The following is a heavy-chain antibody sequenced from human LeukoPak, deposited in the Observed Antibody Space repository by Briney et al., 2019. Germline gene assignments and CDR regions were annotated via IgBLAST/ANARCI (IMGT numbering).Heavy chain of an antibody. V-gene: IGHV3-43*02. D-gene: IGHD4-11*01. J-gene: IGHJ4*02. Sequence: GSLRLSCAASGFTFDDYAMHWVRQAPGKGLEWVSLISGDGGSTYYADSVKGRFTISRDNSKNSLYLQMNSLRTEGTALYYCAKDIGSATVTASFDYWGQGTLVTVSS. CDR3: AKDIGSATVTASFDY. CDR1: GFTFDDYA. CDR2: ISGDGGST.